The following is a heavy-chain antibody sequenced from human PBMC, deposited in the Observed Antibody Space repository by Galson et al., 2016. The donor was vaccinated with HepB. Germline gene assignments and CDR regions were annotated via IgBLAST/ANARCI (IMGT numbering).Heavy chain of an antibody. CDR2: ISNSGDMK. D-gene: IGHD3-3*01. V-gene: IGHV3-11*01. Sequence: SLRLSCAASGFRFGDYYMSWIRQTPGKGLEWLSYISNSGDMKFYADSVNGRFTISRDNAMNLVYLEMNNLRADDTGVYYCTRDDSWSGYWFDSWGQGVQVLVSS. CDR3: TRDDSWSGYWFDS. J-gene: IGHJ5*01. CDR1: GFRFGDYY.